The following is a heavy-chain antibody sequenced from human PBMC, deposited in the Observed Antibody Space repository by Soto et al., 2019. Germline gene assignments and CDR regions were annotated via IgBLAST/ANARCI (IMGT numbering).Heavy chain of an antibody. CDR1: VVSINSNNYY. J-gene: IGHJ4*02. V-gene: IGHV4-39*01. CDR2: IYYSGST. D-gene: IGHD2-21*02. Sequence: SETLSLTCTFSVVSINSNNYYCSWMRQPPWKGLEWIGSIYYSGSTYYNPSLKSRVTISVDTSKNQFSLKLSSVTASDTAVFYCASSRVVVTGITQYWGQGTLVNVSS. CDR3: ASSRVVVTGITQY.